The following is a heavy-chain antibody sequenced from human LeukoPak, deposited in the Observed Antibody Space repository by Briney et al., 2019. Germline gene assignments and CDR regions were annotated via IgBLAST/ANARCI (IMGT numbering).Heavy chain of an antibody. V-gene: IGHV1-2*02. CDR1: GYTFTGYY. CDR2: INPNSGGT. Sequence: ASVKVSCKASGYTFTGYYMHWVRQAPGQGLEWMGWINPNSGGTNYAQKFQGRVTMTRDTSISTAYMELSRLRSDDTAVYYCARGYCSGGSCYFIFDYWGQGTLATVSS. J-gene: IGHJ4*02. D-gene: IGHD2-15*01. CDR3: ARGYCSGGSCYFIFDY.